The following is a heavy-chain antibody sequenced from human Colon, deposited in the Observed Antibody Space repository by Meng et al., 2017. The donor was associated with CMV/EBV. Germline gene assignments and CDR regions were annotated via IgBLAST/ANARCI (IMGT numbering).Heavy chain of an antibody. Sequence: QVPLVESGGGVVQPGGSLRLSCVVSGFTFSSYGMHWVRQVPGKGLEWVAFMTYDGGKEYYADSVQGRFTISRDNFKNTLYLQMNSLRAEDTAIYYCAKFRETKRDYWGQGTLVTVSS. CDR3: AKFRETKRDY. CDR1: GFTFSSYG. J-gene: IGHJ4*02. D-gene: IGHD1-7*01. CDR2: MTYDGGKE. V-gene: IGHV3-30*02.